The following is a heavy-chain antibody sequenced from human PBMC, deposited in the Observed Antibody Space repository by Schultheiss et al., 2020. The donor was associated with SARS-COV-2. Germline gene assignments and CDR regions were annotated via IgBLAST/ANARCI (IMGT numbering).Heavy chain of an antibody. Sequence: GGSLRLSCAASGFTFSSYAMSWVRQAPGKGLEWVSAISGSGGSTYYADSVKGRFTISRDNSKNTLYLQMNSLRAEDTALYYCAKDQGGWSDYYGMDVWGQGTTVTVSS. CDR1: GFTFSSYA. V-gene: IGHV3-23*01. CDR3: AKDQGGWSDYYGMDV. CDR2: ISGSGGST. J-gene: IGHJ6*02. D-gene: IGHD6-19*01.